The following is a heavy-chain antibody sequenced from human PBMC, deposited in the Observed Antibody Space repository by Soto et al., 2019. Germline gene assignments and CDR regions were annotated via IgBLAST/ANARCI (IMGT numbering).Heavy chain of an antibody. CDR3: ASGLMCCGDNWFDP. CDR2: ISAYNANT. J-gene: IGHJ5*02. CDR1: GYTFSNYA. V-gene: IGHV1-18*04. D-gene: IGHD2-15*01. Sequence: QVQLVQSGAEVKKPGASVKVSCKASGYTFSNYASSWVRQAPGQGLEWMGWISAYNANTNYAQKFKGRVTMTTDTSTTTAYMELRSQRSDDTAVYYCASGLMCCGDNWFDPWGQGTLVTVSS.